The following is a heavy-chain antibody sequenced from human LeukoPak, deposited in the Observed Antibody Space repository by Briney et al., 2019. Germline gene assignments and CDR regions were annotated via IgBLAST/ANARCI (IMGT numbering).Heavy chain of an antibody. Sequence: PSETLSLTCTVSGGSISSDYWSWIRQSPGKGLEWLGYMYYIGSNNYNPSLKSRVTISLDTSKNQFSLRLSSVTAADTAVYYCARHAPGGFGELVPLDYWGQGILVTVSS. J-gene: IGHJ4*02. CDR2: MYYIGSN. CDR3: ARHAPGGFGELVPLDY. CDR1: GGSISSDY. V-gene: IGHV4-59*08. D-gene: IGHD3-10*01.